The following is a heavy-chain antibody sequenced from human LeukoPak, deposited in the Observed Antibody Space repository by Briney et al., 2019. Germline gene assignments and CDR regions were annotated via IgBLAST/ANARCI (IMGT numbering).Heavy chain of an antibody. V-gene: IGHV4-39*01. J-gene: IGHJ4*02. CDR2: IYYSGST. D-gene: IGHD3-16*01. Sequence: SETLSLTCTVSGGTISSSSYYWGWIRQPPGKGLEWIGSIYYSGSTYYNPSLKSRVTISVDTSKNQFSLKLSSVTAADTAVCYCARHQELGPPASFDYWGQGTLVTVSS. CDR1: GGTISSSSYY. CDR3: ARHQELGPPASFDY.